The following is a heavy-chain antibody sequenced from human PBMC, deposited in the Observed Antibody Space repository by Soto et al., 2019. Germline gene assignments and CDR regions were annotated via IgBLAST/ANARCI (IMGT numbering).Heavy chain of an antibody. V-gene: IGHV3-21*01. Sequence: EVQLVESGGGLVKPGGSLRLSCAASGFTFSSYSMNWVRQAPGKGLEWVSSISSSSSYIYYADSVKGRFTISRDNAKNSLYLQMNSLRAEDTAVYYCARAYSSRDAFDIGGQGTMVTVSS. CDR2: ISSSSSYI. D-gene: IGHD6-13*01. J-gene: IGHJ3*02. CDR3: ARAYSSRDAFDI. CDR1: GFTFSSYS.